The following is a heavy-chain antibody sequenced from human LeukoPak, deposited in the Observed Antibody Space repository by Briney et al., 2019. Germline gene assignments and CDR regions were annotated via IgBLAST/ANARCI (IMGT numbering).Heavy chain of an antibody. CDR3: ARAPLGYLMDV. D-gene: IGHD6-13*01. V-gene: IGHV4-34*01. CDR2: INHSGST. Sequence: PSETLSLTCAVYGGSFSGYYWSWIRQPPGKGLEWIGEINHSGSTNYNPSLKSRVTISVDTSKNQFSLKLSSATAADTAVYYCARAPLGYLMDVWGKGTTVTVSS. J-gene: IGHJ6*04. CDR1: GGSFSGYY.